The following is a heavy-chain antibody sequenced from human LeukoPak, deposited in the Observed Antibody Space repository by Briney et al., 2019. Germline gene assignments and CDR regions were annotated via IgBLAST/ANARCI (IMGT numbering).Heavy chain of an antibody. J-gene: IGHJ4*02. Sequence: GGSLRLSCAASGFTFSSYEMNWARQAPGKGLEWVSYISSSGSTIYYADSVKGRFTISRDNAKNSLYLQMNSLRAEDTAVYYCARARGEWPVVFDYWGQGTLVTVSS. V-gene: IGHV3-48*03. D-gene: IGHD6-19*01. CDR1: GFTFSSYE. CDR2: ISSSGSTI. CDR3: ARARGEWPVVFDY.